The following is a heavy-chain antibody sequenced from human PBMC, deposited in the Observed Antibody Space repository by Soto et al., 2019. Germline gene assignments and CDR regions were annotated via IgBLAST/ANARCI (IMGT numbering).Heavy chain of an antibody. CDR2: INPNMGGK. CDR3: ARDQSGRQQRGAFDI. CDR1: GYTFTGYY. V-gene: IGHV1-2*04. D-gene: IGHD6-13*01. Sequence: SVKVSCKASGYTFTGYYMHWVRQAPGHGLEWMGWINPNMGGKNYAQKFQGWVTMTRDTSISTAYMELSRLRSDHKAVSYCARDQSGRQQRGAFDIWGQGTMVTVSS. J-gene: IGHJ3*02.